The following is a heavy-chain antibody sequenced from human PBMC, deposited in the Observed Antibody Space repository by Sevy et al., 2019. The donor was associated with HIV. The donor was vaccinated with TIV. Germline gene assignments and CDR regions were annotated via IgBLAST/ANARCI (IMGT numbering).Heavy chain of an antibody. V-gene: IGHV3-64*01. CDR1: GFTFSGYP. J-gene: IGHJ3*02. Sequence: GGSLRRSCAASGFTFSGYPMYWVRQAPGKGLEYVSLISSNGGSTYYANFVKGRFTVSRDNSKNTLFLQMGSLRTEDMALYYCASAPHKSDGFDIWGQGALVTVSS. CDR3: ASAPHKSDGFDI. CDR2: ISSNGGST.